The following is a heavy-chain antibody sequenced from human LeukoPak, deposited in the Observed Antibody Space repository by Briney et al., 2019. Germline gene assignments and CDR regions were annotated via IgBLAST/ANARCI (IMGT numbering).Heavy chain of an antibody. CDR1: GITLSNYG. V-gene: IGHV3-23*01. Sequence: PGGSLRLSCVVSGITLSNYGMSWVRQAPGKGLEWVSAISGSGGSTYYADSVKGRFTISRDNSKNTLYLQMNSLRAEDTAVYYCAKLLQRYGSGTPYPPPYFDYWGQGTLVTVSS. J-gene: IGHJ4*02. D-gene: IGHD3-10*01. CDR3: AKLLQRYGSGTPYPPPYFDY. CDR2: ISGSGGST.